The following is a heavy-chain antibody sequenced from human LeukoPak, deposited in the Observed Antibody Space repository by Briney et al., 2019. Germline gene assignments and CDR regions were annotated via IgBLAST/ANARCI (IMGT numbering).Heavy chain of an antibody. D-gene: IGHD2-2*02. CDR2: IKQDGSEK. J-gene: IGHJ4*02. Sequence: GGSLRLSCAASGFTFSSYWMSWVRQAPGKGLEWVANIKQDGSEKYYVDSVKGRFTISRDNAKNSLYLQMNSLRAEDTAVYYCARDITVPAAIWGFGYFDYWGQGTLVTVSS. CDR3: ARDITVPAAIWGFGYFDY. V-gene: IGHV3-7*01. CDR1: GFTFSSYW.